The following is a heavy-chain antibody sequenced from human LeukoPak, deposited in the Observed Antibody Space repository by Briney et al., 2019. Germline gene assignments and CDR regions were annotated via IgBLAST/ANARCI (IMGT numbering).Heavy chain of an antibody. CDR3: AREGSSGYYPY. CDR1: GFSFSSYG. CDR2: ISESGDST. J-gene: IGHJ4*02. Sequence: PGGSLRLSCAASGFSFSSYGMSWVRQAPGKGLEWVSAISESGDSTYYADSVKGRFTISRDNSKNTLYLQINSLRAEDTAVYYCAREGSSGYYPYWGQGILVTVSS. D-gene: IGHD3-22*01. V-gene: IGHV3-23*01.